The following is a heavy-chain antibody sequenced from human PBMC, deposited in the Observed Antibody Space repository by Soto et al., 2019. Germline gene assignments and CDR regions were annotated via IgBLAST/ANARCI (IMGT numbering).Heavy chain of an antibody. V-gene: IGHV1-69*08. CDR2: INPILGKA. CDR1: GGTFSSYT. J-gene: IGHJ6*02. CDR3: ARDLFSSGWYYYYYGMDV. D-gene: IGHD6-19*01. Sequence: ASVKVSCKASGGTFSSYTISWVRQAPRQGLEWMGRINPILGKANYAQKFQGRVTITADKSTSTAYMELSSLRSEDTAVYYCARDLFSSGWYYYYYGMDVWGQGTTVTVSS.